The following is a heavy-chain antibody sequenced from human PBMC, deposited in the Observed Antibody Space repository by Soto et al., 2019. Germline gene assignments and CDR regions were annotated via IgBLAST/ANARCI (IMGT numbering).Heavy chain of an antibody. V-gene: IGHV2-5*02. CDR2: IYGVDDK. Sequence: QITLKESGPTLVKPTQTLTLTCTFSGFSLTTSGVGVGWVRQPPGQALEWLALIYGVDDKRYSPSLKSRLTITGDTSTTQVVLTPTNMDPVDTATSYCAHRHYYGSGNLGVDVWGQGPTVTVSS. J-gene: IGHJ6*02. CDR3: AHRHYYGSGNLGVDV. CDR1: GFSLTTSGVG. D-gene: IGHD3-10*01.